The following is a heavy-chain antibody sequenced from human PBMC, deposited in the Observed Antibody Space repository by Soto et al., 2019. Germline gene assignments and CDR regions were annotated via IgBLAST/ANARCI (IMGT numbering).Heavy chain of an antibody. CDR2: VHYSGKT. J-gene: IGHJ5*02. CDR3: ARERDTYYDILTGRKGWFDP. V-gene: IGHV4-39*01. CDR1: GGSMSGSHSY. D-gene: IGHD3-9*01. Sequence: PSETLSLTCDVSGGSMSGSHSYWGWIRQPPGKGLEWIATVHYSGKTYYNPSLKSRLTILVDTSNSQFSLQLSSVTAADTAVYYCARERDTYYDILTGRKGWFDPWGQGTLVTVS.